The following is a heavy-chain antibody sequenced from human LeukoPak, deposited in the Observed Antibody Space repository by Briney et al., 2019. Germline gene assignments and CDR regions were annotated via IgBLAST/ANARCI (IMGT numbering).Heavy chain of an antibody. Sequence: GGSLRLSCAASGFTFDDYAMHWVRQAPGKGLEWVSGITWNRDNIGYGDSVKGRFTISRDNVKNALYLQMNSLRPEDTALYYCAKDLSSAITSALVLDVWGQGTTVIVSS. CDR3: AKDLSSAITSALVLDV. CDR1: GFTFDDYA. CDR2: ITWNRDNI. D-gene: IGHD3-22*01. J-gene: IGHJ6*02. V-gene: IGHV3-9*01.